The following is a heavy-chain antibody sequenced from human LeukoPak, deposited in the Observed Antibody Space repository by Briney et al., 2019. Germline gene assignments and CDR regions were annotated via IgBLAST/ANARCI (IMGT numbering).Heavy chain of an antibody. CDR3: ARDLDIVVVPAATDAFDI. CDR1: GYTFTGYY. CDR2: INPNSGGT. V-gene: IGHV1-2*02. J-gene: IGHJ3*02. D-gene: IGHD2-2*01. Sequence: GASVKVSCKASGYTFTGYYMHWVRQAPGQGLEWMGWINPNSGGTNYAQKFQGRVTMTRDTSISTAYMELSRLRSDDTAVYYCARDLDIVVVPAATDAFDIWGQGTMVTVSS.